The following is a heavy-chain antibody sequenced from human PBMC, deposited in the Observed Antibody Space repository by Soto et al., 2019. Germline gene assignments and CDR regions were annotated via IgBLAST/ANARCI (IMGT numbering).Heavy chain of an antibody. CDR3: ARKFFSGWVFDY. Sequence: PWGSLRLSCVASGFTFGRYWMSWVRQAPGKGLEWVANIKQDGSEKYYVDSVKGRFTVSRDNAKNSLNLQLNSLRAEDTAVYYCARKFFSGWVFDYWGQGTLLTVSS. D-gene: IGHD6-19*01. CDR1: GFTFGRYW. CDR2: IKQDGSEK. J-gene: IGHJ4*02. V-gene: IGHV3-7*03.